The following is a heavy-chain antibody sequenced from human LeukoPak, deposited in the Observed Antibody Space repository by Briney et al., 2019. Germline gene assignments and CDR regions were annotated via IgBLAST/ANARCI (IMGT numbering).Heavy chain of an antibody. Sequence: ASVKVSCKASGYTFTGYYMHWVRQAPGQGLEWMGWINPNSGGTNYAQKFQGRVTMTRDTSISTAYMELSRLRSDDTAVYYCARDFEGREYHSWFDPWGQGTLVTVSS. D-gene: IGHD3-10*01. J-gene: IGHJ5*02. CDR1: GYTFTGYY. CDR3: ARDFEGREYHSWFDP. V-gene: IGHV1-2*02. CDR2: INPNSGGT.